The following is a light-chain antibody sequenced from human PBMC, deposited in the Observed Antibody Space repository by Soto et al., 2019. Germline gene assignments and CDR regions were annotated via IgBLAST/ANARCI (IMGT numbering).Light chain of an antibody. J-gene: IGKJ4*01. Sequence: DIQMTQAPSSLSARVGDRITITCQASQDVGVYLDWYQQKPGKAPKVLIYDASSLKTGVPSRFSGSGSGTLFTLTISSLQPEDFATYYCRQYASLPLTFVGGTKVEIK. CDR2: DAS. CDR1: QDVGVY. CDR3: RQYASLPLT. V-gene: IGKV1-33*01.